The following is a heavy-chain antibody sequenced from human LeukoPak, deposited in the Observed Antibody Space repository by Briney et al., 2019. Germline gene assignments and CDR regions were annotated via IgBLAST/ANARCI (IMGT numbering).Heavy chain of an antibody. Sequence: PSETLSLTCTVPVGSISSSSYYWGWIRQPPGNGLEWTGSIYYSGSTYYNPPLKSRVTISVDTSKNQFSLRLSSVTAADTAVYYCARHSPVGDFGVVGYWGQGTLVTVSS. CDR3: ARHSPVGDFGVVGY. CDR1: VGSISSSSYY. CDR2: IYYSGST. D-gene: IGHD3-3*01. J-gene: IGHJ4*02. V-gene: IGHV4-39*01.